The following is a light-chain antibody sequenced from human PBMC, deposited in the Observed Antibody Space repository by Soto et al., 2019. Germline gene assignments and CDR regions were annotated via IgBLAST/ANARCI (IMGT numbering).Light chain of an antibody. CDR2: EVS. CDR1: SSDVGGHNS. J-gene: IGLJ2*01. CDR3: SSYTTTFAVV. V-gene: IGLV2-14*01. Sequence: QSVLTQPASVSGSPGQSITICCTGTSSDVGGHNSVSWYQQHPGEVPKLMISEVSKRPSGVSNRFSGSKSGNTASLTISGLQAEDEADYYCSSYTTTFAVVFGGGTKLTVL.